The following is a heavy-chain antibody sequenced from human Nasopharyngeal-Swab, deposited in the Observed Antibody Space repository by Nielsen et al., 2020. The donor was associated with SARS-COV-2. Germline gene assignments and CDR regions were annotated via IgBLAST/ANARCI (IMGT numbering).Heavy chain of an antibody. CDR2: VSYSGRT. V-gene: IGHV4-59*12. Sequence: SETLSLTCAVSGASISSDYSGWIRQPPGKGLEWIGCVSYSGRTDYNPSLKSRVTISIDTYKKHFSLVLSSLTAADTALYYWARGSLRTAPDCWGKGTLVTVSS. J-gene: IGHJ4*02. D-gene: IGHD4-17*01. CDR1: GASISSDY. CDR3: ARGSLRTAPDC.